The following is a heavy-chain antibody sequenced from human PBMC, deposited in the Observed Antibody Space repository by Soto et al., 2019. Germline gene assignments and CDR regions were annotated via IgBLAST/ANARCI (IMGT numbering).Heavy chain of an antibody. J-gene: IGHJ4*02. D-gene: IGHD6-19*01. Sequence: HITLKESGPTLVRPTQTLTLTCTFSGFSLSTSGLGVGWIRQPPGKALEWLALIYWNDDKRYSPSLKPRLTITQEASKTQVVLTMTSMDPVDTATYYWAHRPSGWYLFDYWCQGTLVTVSS. CDR3: AHRPSGWYLFDY. V-gene: IGHV2-5*01. CDR2: IYWNDDK. CDR1: GFSLSTSGLG.